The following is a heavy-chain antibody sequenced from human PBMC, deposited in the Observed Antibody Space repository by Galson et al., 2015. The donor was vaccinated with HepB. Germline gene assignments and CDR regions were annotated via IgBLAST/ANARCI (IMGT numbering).Heavy chain of an antibody. V-gene: IGHV1-46*01. CDR3: ARTPSSGWYGGDYYGMDV. Sequence: SVKVSCKASGYTFTSYYMHWVRQAPGQGLEWMGIINPSGGSTSYAQKFQGRVTMTRDTSTSTVYMELRSLRSDDTAVYYCARTPSSGWYGGDYYGMDVWGQGTTVTVSS. D-gene: IGHD6-19*01. CDR2: INPSGGST. CDR1: GYTFTSYY. J-gene: IGHJ6*02.